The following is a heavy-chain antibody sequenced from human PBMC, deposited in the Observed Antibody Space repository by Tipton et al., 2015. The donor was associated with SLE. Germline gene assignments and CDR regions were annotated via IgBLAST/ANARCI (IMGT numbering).Heavy chain of an antibody. J-gene: IGHJ6*03. CDR3: AGGRRRDYYYYYYMDV. V-gene: IGHV4-59*01. Sequence: TLSLTCTVSGGSIGSFYWSWIRQPPGKGLEWIGYIYYSGSTNYNPSLKSRVTISVDTSKNQFSLKLSSVAAAVTSVYYCAGGRRRDYYYYYYMDVWGKGATVTVSS. CDR1: GGSIGSFY. CDR2: IYYSGST.